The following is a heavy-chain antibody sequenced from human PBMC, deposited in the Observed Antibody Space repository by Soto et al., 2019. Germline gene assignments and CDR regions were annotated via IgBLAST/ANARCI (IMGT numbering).Heavy chain of an antibody. D-gene: IGHD2-2*01. CDR3: ARGRAGYCSSTSCYPSGRYYYYYGMDV. CDR1: GGSFSGYY. V-gene: IGHV4-34*01. CDR2: INHSGST. J-gene: IGHJ6*02. Sequence: SETLSLTCAVYGGSFSGYYWSRIRQPPGKGLEWIGEINHSGSTNYNPSLKSRVTISVDTSKNQFSLKLSSVTAADTAVYYCARGRAGYCSSTSCYPSGRYYYYYGMDVWGQGTTVTVSS.